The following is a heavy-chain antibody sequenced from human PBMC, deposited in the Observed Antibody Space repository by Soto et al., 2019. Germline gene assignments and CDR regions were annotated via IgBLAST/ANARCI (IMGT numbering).Heavy chain of an antibody. J-gene: IGHJ4*02. V-gene: IGHV4-34*01. CDR2: INHSGST. CDR1: GGSFSGYY. Sequence: SETLSLTCAVYGGSFSGYYWSWIRQPPGKGLEWIGEINHSGSTNYNPSLKSRVTISVDTSKNQFSLKLSSVTAADTAVYYCARGRETGLVLRCFDYWGQGTLVTVSS. CDR3: ARGRETGLVLRCFDY. D-gene: IGHD1-26*01.